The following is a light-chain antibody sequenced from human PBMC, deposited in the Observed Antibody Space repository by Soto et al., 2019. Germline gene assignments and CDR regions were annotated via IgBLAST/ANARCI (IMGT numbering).Light chain of an antibody. CDR2: DAS. CDR1: QNIIRW. J-gene: IGKJ3*01. Sequence: DIQMTQSPSTLSASVGDRVTITCRASQNIIRWLAWYQQKPGKAPKLLIYDASNLESGVPSRFSGSGSGTEFTLTISSLQPEDFATYYCQQYNTYWTFGPGTKVDIK. V-gene: IGKV1-5*01. CDR3: QQYNTYWT.